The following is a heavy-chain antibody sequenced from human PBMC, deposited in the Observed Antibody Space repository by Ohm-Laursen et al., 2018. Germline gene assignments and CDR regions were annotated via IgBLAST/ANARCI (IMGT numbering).Heavy chain of an antibody. J-gene: IGHJ1*01. CDR1: GFTFSNAW. CDR3: TTEPLGYCNSPTCYAYFPN. V-gene: IGHV3-15*01. CDR2: ITTKPNDGTT. Sequence: SLRLSCAASGFTFSNAWVSWVRQAPGKGLEWVGRITTKPNDGTTEYAAPVKGRFIISKDNSKNTVSLQMNSLTTEDTAVYCCTTEPLGYCNSPTCYAYFPNWGQGTLVTVSS. D-gene: IGHD2-2*01.